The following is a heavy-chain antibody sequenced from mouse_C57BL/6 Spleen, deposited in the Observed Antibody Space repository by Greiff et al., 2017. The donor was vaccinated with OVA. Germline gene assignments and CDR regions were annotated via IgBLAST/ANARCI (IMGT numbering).Heavy chain of an antibody. J-gene: IGHJ3*01. V-gene: IGHV1-64*01. CDR1: GYTFTSYW. D-gene: IGHD1-1*01. Sequence: QVQLQQPGAELVKPGASVKLSCKASGYTFTSYWMNWVKQRPGQGLEWIGMIHPNSGSTNYNEKFKSKATLTVAKSSSTAYMQLSSLTSEDSAVYYCARSSDYGSGYWVAYWGQGTLVTVSA. CDR3: ARSSDYGSGYWVAY. CDR2: IHPNSGST.